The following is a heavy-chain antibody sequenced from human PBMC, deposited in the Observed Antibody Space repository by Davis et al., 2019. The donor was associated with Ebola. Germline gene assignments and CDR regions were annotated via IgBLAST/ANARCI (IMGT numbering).Heavy chain of an antibody. CDR1: GFTFSSYS. Sequence: GESLKISCAASGFTFSSYSMNWVRQAPGKGLEWVSSISSSSSYIYYADSVKGRFTISRDNAKNSLYLQMNSLRAEDTAVYYCARDRQQLVPDFDYWGQGTLVTVSS. CDR3: ARDRQQLVPDFDY. CDR2: ISSSSSYI. V-gene: IGHV3-21*01. D-gene: IGHD6-13*01. J-gene: IGHJ4*02.